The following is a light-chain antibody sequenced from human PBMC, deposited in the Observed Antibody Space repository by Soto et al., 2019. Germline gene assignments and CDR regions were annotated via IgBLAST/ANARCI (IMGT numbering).Light chain of an antibody. CDR3: QQYYDWPPNT. CDR2: GAS. CDR1: RPIANK. J-gene: IGKJ2*01. V-gene: IGKV3D-15*01. Sequence: TQSPALLSVSPGETATLSCKASRPIANKLAWYQQSPGQTPRLLIYGASTGASGVPDRFSGSGSGTDFTLTITSPQAEDFATYYCQQYYDWPPNTFGQGTKFDIK.